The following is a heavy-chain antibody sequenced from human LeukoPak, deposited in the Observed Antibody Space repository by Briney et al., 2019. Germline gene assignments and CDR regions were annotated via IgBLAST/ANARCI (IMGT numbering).Heavy chain of an antibody. D-gene: IGHD3-22*01. Sequence: GSLRLSCQASGFTFSTFPMSWVRQAPGKGLEWVSTLSGDGSDTHYADSVKGRFTISRDNSKNTLYLQMKSLRAEDTAVYYCAKDRYYYDSSGYPDYWGQGTLVTVSS. CDR1: GFTFSTFP. V-gene: IGHV3-23*01. CDR3: AKDRYYYDSSGYPDY. CDR2: LSGDGSDT. J-gene: IGHJ4*02.